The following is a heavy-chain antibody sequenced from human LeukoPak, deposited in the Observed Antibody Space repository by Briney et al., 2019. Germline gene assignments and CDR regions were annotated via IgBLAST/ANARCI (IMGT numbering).Heavy chain of an antibody. CDR1: GFTFSSYW. D-gene: IGHD3-3*01. CDR3: ATPHGGQLTIFGVGSPRAL. CDR2: INTDGSST. Sequence: PGGSLRLSCAASGFTFSSYWMHWVNQAPGKGLVWVSRINTDGSSTTYADSVKGRFTISRDNSKNTLYLQMNSLRAEDTAVYYCATPHGGQLTIFGVGSPRALWGQGTLVTVSS. J-gene: IGHJ4*02. V-gene: IGHV3-74*03.